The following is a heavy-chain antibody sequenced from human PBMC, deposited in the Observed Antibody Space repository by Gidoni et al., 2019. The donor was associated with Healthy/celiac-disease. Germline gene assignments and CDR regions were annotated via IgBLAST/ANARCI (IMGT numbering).Heavy chain of an antibody. D-gene: IGHD3-22*01. CDR3: ASITMIVVAYFDY. CDR1: GGSISSSSYY. J-gene: IGHJ4*02. CDR2: SYYSGST. V-gene: IGHV4-39*01. Sequence: QLQLQESGPGLVKPSATLSLTCTVSGGSISSSSYYWGWIRQPPGKGLKWIGSSYYSGSTYYNPSLKSRVTISVDTSKNQFSLKLSSVTAADTAVYYCASITMIVVAYFDYWGQGTLVTVSS.